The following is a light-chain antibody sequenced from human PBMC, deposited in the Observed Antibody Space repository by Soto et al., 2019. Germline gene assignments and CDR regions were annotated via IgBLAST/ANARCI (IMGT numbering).Light chain of an antibody. CDR2: GAS. J-gene: IGKJ1*01. CDR1: QSVSSSY. CDR3: QQYGSSPRT. V-gene: IGKV3-20*01. Sequence: EIVLTHSPGTLSLSPGERATLSCSAGQSVSSSYLAWYQQKPGQAPRLLIYGASSRATGIPDRLSGSGSGTDFTLTISRLEPEDFAVYYCQQYGSSPRTFGQGTKVDIK.